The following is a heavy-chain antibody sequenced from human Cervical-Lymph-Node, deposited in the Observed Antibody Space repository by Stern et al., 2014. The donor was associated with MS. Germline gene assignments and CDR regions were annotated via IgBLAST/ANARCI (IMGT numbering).Heavy chain of an antibody. CDR2: IIPIFDTA. Sequence: MQVVEYGAEVKKPGSSVQVSCKNCGGTFSKFAFSWIRQGPGQGLEWMGGIIPIFDTATYAHRFQSRVTITTHESTNTTYMKLSSLISEDTAFYYCARSTGYYSAMDVWGQGTTVTVSS. D-gene: IGHD3-3*01. CDR3: ARSTGYYSAMDV. CDR1: GGTFSKFA. J-gene: IGHJ6*02. V-gene: IGHV1-69*01.